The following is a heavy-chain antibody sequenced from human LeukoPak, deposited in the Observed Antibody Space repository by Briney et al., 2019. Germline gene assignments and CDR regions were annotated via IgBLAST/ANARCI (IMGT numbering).Heavy chain of an antibody. CDR3: SLSDYGDYHYFDY. CDR2: ISSSSGYI. V-gene: IGHV3-21*01. CDR1: GFTFSSYS. Sequence: GGSLRLSCAASGFTFSSYSMNWVRQAPGKGLEWVSCISSSSGYIYYADSVKGRFTISRDNAKNSLYLQLNSLRAEDTAVYYCSLSDYGDYHYFDYWGQGTLVTVSS. J-gene: IGHJ4*02. D-gene: IGHD4-17*01.